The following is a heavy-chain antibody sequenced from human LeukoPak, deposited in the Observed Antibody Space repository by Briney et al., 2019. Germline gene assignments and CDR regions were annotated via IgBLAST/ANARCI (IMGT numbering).Heavy chain of an antibody. V-gene: IGHV4-30-4*01. CDR3: AKGLGYCSSTSCYGYYYGMDV. CDR1: GGSISSGDYY. D-gene: IGHD2-2*01. CDR2: IYYRGST. Sequence: PSETLSLTCTVSGGSISSGDYYWSWIRQPPGKGLEWIGYIYYRGSTYYNPSLKSRVTISVDTSKNQFSLKLSSVTAADTAVYYCAKGLGYCSSTSCYGYYYGMDVWGQGTTVTVSS. J-gene: IGHJ6*02.